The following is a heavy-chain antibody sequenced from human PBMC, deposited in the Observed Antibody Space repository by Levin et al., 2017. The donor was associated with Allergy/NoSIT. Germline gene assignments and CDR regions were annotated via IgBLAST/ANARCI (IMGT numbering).Heavy chain of an antibody. D-gene: IGHD1-7*01. CDR1: GYTFTGYY. V-gene: IGHV1-2*02. CDR3: ARRLASGNYPYYFDY. J-gene: IGHJ4*02. Sequence: GASVKVSCKASGYTFTGYYIHWVRQAPGQGLEWMGWINPNSAGTNYAQKFQGRVTMTRDTSISTAYMELSRLRSDDTAVYYCARRLASGNYPYYFDYWGQGTLVTVSS. CDR2: INPNSAGT.